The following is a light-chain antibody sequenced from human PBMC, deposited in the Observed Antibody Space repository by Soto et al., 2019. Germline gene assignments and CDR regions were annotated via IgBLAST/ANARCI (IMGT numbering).Light chain of an antibody. V-gene: IGLV2-14*03. CDR1: SSDVGGYNY. CDR2: DVS. CDR3: NSYTGSSAPYV. Sequence: SALTQPASVSGSPGQSITISCTGTSSDVGGYNYVSWYQQHPGKAPKLMIYDVSSRPSGVSNRFSGSKSGNTASLTISVLQAEDEADYYCNSYTGSSAPYVFGTGTKLTVL. J-gene: IGLJ1*01.